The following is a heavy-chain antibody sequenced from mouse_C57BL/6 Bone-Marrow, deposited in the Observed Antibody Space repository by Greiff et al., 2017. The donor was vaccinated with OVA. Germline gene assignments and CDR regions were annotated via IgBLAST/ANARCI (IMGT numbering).Heavy chain of an antibody. D-gene: IGHD2-2*01. J-gene: IGHJ2*01. CDR1: GYTFTSYW. V-gene: IGHV1-7*01. CDR2: INPSSGYT. Sequence: VQLVESGAELAKPGASVKLSCKASGYTFTSYWMHWVKQRPGQGLEWIGYINPSSGYTKYNQKFKDKATLTADKSSSTAYMQLSSLTYEDSAVYYCANLYYGYDVLDYWGQGTTLTVSS. CDR3: ANLYYGYDVLDY.